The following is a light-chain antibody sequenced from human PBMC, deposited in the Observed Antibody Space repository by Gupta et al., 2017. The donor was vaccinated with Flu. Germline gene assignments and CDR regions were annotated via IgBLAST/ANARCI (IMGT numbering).Light chain of an antibody. Sequence: PSSLSASVGDRVTITCQASQDINYYLKWYQQKPGKAPRLLIYDTSKLETGVPSRFSGSGSGTDFTLTISNLQPEDIATYFCQQFHDLPPAFGRGTRLEMK. V-gene: IGKV1-33*01. J-gene: IGKJ5*01. CDR3: QQFHDLPPA. CDR2: DTS. CDR1: QDINYY.